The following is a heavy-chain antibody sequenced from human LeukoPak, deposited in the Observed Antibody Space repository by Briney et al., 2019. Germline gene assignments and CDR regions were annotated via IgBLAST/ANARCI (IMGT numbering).Heavy chain of an antibody. D-gene: IGHD2-8*02. CDR3: ARGTGGSYFDY. V-gene: IGHV3-20*04. CDR2: INWNGGST. J-gene: IGHJ4*02. Sequence: GGSLRLSCAASGFTFDDYGMSWVRQAPGKGLEWVSGINWNGGSTGYADSVKGRFTISRDNAENSLYLQMNSLRAEDTALYYCARGTGGSYFDYWGQGTLVTVSS. CDR1: GFTFDDYG.